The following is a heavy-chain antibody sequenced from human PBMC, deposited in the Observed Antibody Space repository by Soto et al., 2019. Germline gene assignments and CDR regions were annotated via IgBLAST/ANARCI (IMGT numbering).Heavy chain of an antibody. D-gene: IGHD2-15*01. CDR2: ISSSGSTI. CDR1: GFTFSDYY. CDR3: ARDVGYCSGGSCYSAGSWFDP. Sequence: GGSLRLSCAASGFTFSDYYMSWICQAPGKGLEWVSYISSSGSTIYYADSVKGRFTISRDNAKNSLYLQMNSLRAEDTAVYYCARDVGYCSGGSCYSAGSWFDPWGQGTLVTVSS. V-gene: IGHV3-11*01. J-gene: IGHJ5*02.